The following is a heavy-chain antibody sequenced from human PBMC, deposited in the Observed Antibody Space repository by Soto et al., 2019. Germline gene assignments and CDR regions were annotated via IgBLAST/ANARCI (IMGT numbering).Heavy chain of an antibody. V-gene: IGHV1-2*04. CDR3: ARELVVVPAANDAFDI. J-gene: IGHJ3*02. CDR2: INPNSGGT. Sequence: XSVKVSCKASVYTFTCYYMHWVRQAPGQGLEWMGWINPNSGGTNYAQKFQGWVTMTRDTSISTAYMELSRLRSDDTAVYYCARELVVVPAANDAFDIWGQGTMVTVSS. D-gene: IGHD2-2*01. CDR1: VYTFTCYY.